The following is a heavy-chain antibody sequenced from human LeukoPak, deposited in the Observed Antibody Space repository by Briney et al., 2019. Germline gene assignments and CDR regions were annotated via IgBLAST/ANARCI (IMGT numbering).Heavy chain of an antibody. D-gene: IGHD5-18*01. CDR2: IHTRGST. V-gene: IGHV4-4*07. J-gene: IGHJ6*03. CDR3: ARTTEGGYTYDYFYYYYMDV. CDR1: GVSISSYY. Sequence: MPSETLSLTCTVSGVSISSYYWSWIRRPAGKGLEWIGRIHTRGSTNYNPSLKSRVTMSVDTSKNQFSLKLTSVTAADTAVYYCARTTEGGYTYDYFYYYYMDVWGKGTTVTISS.